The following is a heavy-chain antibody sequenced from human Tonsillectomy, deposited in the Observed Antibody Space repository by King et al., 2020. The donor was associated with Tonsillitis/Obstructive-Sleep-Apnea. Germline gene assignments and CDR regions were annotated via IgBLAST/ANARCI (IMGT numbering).Heavy chain of an antibody. CDR2: INTNTGNP. CDR3: ARDASYIDYDSDPRVY. Sequence: QLVQSGSELKKPGASVKVSCKASGYIFTNYAMNWVRQAPGQGLEWMGWINTNTGNPTYAQAFRGRFVFSLDTSVSTAYLQISSLKAEDTAVYYCARDASYIDYDSDPRVYWGQGTLVTVSS. V-gene: IGHV7-4-1*02. J-gene: IGHJ4*02. CDR1: GYIFTNYA. D-gene: IGHD5-12*01.